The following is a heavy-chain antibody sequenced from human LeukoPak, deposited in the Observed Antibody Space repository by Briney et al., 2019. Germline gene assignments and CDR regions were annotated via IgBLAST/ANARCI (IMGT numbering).Heavy chain of an antibody. CDR1: GFTFKSYS. J-gene: IGHJ6*03. Sequence: PGGSLRLSCTTAGFTFKSYSMNWVCQAPGKGLEWLSYISGSSATKDYSDSVRGRFTISRDNAKDSLYLQMNSLRAEDTAVYYCARESSSQNYFYMDVWGNGTTVSVSS. CDR3: ARESSSQNYFYMDV. CDR2: ISGSSATK. V-gene: IGHV3-48*01.